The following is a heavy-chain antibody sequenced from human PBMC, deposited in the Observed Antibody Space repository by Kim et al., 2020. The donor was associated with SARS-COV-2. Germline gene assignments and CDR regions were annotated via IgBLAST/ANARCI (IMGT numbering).Heavy chain of an antibody. D-gene: IGHD3-22*01. V-gene: IGHV4-39*01. CDR3: ARHLSYYDSSGLDY. J-gene: IGHJ4*02. CDR2: IYYSGST. CDR1: GGSISSSSYY. Sequence: SETLSLTCTVSGGSISSSSYYWGWIRQPPGKGLEWIGSIYYSGSTYYNPSLKSRVTISVDTSKNQFSLKLSSVTAADTAVYYCARHLSYYDSSGLDYWGQGTLVTVSS.